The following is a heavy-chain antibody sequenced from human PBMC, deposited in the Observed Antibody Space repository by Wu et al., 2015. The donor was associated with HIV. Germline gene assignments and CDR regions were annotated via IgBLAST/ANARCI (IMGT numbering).Heavy chain of an antibody. Sequence: WVATGPPGQGLEWMGGIIPMFVVANTAQKFQGRVSFTADESTNTAYMELSSLTSEDTAVYYCARDRTISKRNYVLDYFDNWGQGTLVTVSP. D-gene: IGHD1-7*01. J-gene: IGHJ4*02. CDR3: ARDRTISKRNYVLDYFDN. CDR2: IIPMFVVA. V-gene: IGHV1-69*01.